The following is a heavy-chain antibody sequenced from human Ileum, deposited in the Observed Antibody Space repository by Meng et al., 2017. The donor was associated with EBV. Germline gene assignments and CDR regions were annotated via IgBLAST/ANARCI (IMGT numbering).Heavy chain of an antibody. CDR2: ISSTGSTT. D-gene: IGHD6-13*01. CDR1: GFTFSNYY. J-gene: IGHJ4*02. CDR3: VYSSSFH. Sequence: GQLGASGVGLVKPGGSLRLSCAASGFTFSNYYMNWIRQAPGKGLEWVSFISSTGSTTYYADSVKGRFTVSRDNAKNSLFLQMHSLRAEDTAVYYCVYSSSFHWGQGTLVTVSS. V-gene: IGHV3-11*01.